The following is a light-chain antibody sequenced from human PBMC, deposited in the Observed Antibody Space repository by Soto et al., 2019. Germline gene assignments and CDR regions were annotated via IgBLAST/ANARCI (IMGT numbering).Light chain of an antibody. CDR1: QSVVNY. V-gene: IGKV3-11*01. Sequence: DSVLTQSPATLSLSPGERATLSCRASQSVVNYLAWYQQKPGQSPRLLIYDASNRATGIPARFTGSGSGTDFTLTISSLEPEDFAVYYCPQRNIWPTVGQGTEVDIK. CDR3: PQRNIWPT. CDR2: DAS. J-gene: IGKJ1*01.